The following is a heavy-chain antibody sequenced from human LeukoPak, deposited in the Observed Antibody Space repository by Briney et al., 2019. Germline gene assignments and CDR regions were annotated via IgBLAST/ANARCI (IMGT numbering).Heavy chain of an antibody. D-gene: IGHD2-15*01. CDR3: AKDLPLIYCSGGSCYSGAFDI. V-gene: IGHV3-30*02. J-gene: IGHJ3*02. Sequence: GGSLRLSCAASGFTFSSYGMHWVRQAPGKGLEWVAFIRYDGSNKYYADSVKGRFTISRDNSKNTLYLQMNSLRAEDTAVYYCAKDLPLIYCSGGSCYSGAFDIWGQGTMVTVSS. CDR2: IRYDGSNK. CDR1: GFTFSSYG.